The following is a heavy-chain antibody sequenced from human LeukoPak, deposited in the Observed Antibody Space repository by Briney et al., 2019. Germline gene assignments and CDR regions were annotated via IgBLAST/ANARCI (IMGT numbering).Heavy chain of an antibody. CDR2: IYYSGST. CDR1: GGSISSSSYY. J-gene: IGHJ5*02. V-gene: IGHV4-39*07. CDR3: ARDSSRGNWFDP. D-gene: IGHD6-13*01. Sequence: SETLSLTCTVSGGSISSSSYYWGWIRQPPGKGLEWIGSIYYSGSTYYNPSLKSRVTISVDTSKNQFSPKLSSVTAADTAVYYCARDSSRGNWFDPWGQGTLVTVSS.